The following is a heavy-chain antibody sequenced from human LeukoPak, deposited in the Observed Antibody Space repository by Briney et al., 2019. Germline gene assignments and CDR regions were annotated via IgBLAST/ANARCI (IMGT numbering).Heavy chain of an antibody. V-gene: IGHV3-7*05. Sequence: PGGSLRLSCAASGFTFSSYWMSWVRQAPGKGLEWVANIKQDGGEKYYVDSVKGRFTISRDNAKNSPYLQMNSLRAEDTAVYYCAREGYYDSSGFLGFYYYGMDVWGQGTTVIVSS. D-gene: IGHD3-22*01. CDR3: AREGYYDSSGFLGFYYYGMDV. CDR1: GFTFSSYW. CDR2: IKQDGGEK. J-gene: IGHJ6*02.